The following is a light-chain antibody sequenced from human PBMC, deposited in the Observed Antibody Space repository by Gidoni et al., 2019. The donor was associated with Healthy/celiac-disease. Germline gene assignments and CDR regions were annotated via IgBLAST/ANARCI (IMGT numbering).Light chain of an antibody. Sequence: DIQMNQSPSTLSASVGDRVTITCRASQSISSWLAWYQQKPGKDPNLLIYKASSLESGVPSRFSGSGTGTEFTLTISSLQPDDFVTYYCQKYNSYLYSFGQGTKLEIK. J-gene: IGKJ2*03. V-gene: IGKV1-5*03. CDR1: QSISSW. CDR2: KAS. CDR3: QKYNSYLYS.